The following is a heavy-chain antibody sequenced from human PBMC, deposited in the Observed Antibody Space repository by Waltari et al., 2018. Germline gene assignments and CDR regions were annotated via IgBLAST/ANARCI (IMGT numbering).Heavy chain of an antibody. CDR1: GGSISSSSYY. V-gene: IGHV4-39*01. J-gene: IGHJ4*02. CDR3: AAYCSGGSCYFNFDY. D-gene: IGHD2-15*01. CDR2: IDYSGST. Sequence: QLQLQESGPGLVKPSETLSLTCTVSGGSISSSSYYWGWIRQPPGKGLAWIGSIDYSGSTYYNPSLKGRVTISVDTSKNQFSLKLSSVTAADTAVYYCAAYCSGGSCYFNFDYWGQGTLVTVSS.